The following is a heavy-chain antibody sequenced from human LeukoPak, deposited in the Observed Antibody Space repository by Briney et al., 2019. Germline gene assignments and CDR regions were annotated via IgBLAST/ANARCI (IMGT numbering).Heavy chain of an antibody. V-gene: IGHV3-7*03. CDR1: GFTFSSYW. CDR3: ARDRYYDIPIRGVLGY. J-gene: IGHJ4*02. Sequence: GGSLRLSCAASGFTFSSYWMSWVRQAPGKGLEWVANIKQDGSEKYYVDSVKGRFTISRDNAKNSLYLQMNSLRAEDTAVYYCARDRYYDIPIRGVLGYWGQGTLVTVSS. D-gene: IGHD3-22*01. CDR2: IKQDGSEK.